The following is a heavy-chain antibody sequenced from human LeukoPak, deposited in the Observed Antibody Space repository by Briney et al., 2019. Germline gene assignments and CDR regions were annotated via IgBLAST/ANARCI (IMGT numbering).Heavy chain of an antibody. CDR3: ATATYSSSWYVEDY. CDR2: ISAYNGNT. D-gene: IGHD6-13*01. Sequence: ASVKVSCKASGYTFTGYYMHWVRQAPGQGLEWMGWISAYNGNTIYAQKFQGRVTMTEDTSTDTAYMELSSLRSEDTAVYYCATATYSSSWYVEDYWGQGTLVTVSS. J-gene: IGHJ4*02. V-gene: IGHV1/OR15-2*02. CDR1: GYTFTGYY.